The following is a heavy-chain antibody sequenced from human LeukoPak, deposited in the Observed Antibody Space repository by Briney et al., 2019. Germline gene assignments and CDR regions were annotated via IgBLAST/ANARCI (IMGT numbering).Heavy chain of an antibody. CDR1: GASISSYY. Sequence: PSETLSLTCTVSGASISSYYWTWIRQAPGKGLEWIGYVYYSVSTNYNPSLKSRVSISQDTSKNQVSLTLNSVTAAYTAVYYCARQESGPYHYMDVWGRGTAVTVSS. D-gene: IGHD3-3*01. CDR3: ARQESGPYHYMDV. J-gene: IGHJ6*03. CDR2: VYYSVST. V-gene: IGHV4-59*08.